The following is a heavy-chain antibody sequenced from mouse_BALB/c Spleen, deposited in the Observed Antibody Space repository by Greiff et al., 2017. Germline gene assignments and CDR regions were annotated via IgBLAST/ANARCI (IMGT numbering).Heavy chain of an antibody. J-gene: IGHJ2*01. CDR1: GFTFSSYT. Sequence: EVQVVESGGGLVKPGGSLKLSCAASGFTFSSYTMSWVRQTPEKRLEWVATISSGGGNTYYPDSVKGRFTISRDNAKNTLYLQMSSLKSEDTAMYYCARPSSVPSFDYWGQGTTLTVSS. V-gene: IGHV5-9*04. CDR3: ARPSSVPSFDY. CDR2: ISSGGGNT. D-gene: IGHD3-1*01.